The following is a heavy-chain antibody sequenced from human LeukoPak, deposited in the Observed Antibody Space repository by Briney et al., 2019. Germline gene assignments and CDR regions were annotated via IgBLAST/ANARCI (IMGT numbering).Heavy chain of an antibody. D-gene: IGHD3-10*01. Sequence: PGGSLRLSCATSGFIFSTYNMNWVRQAPGKGLEWVSSISSSSSYIYYADSLKGRFTLSRDNAKNSLYLLMNSLRAEDTAVYYCARIRGGMVRGVIIGYFDYWGQGTLVTVSS. J-gene: IGHJ4*02. CDR3: ARIRGGMVRGVIIGYFDY. CDR1: GFIFSTYN. V-gene: IGHV3-21*01. CDR2: ISSSSSYI.